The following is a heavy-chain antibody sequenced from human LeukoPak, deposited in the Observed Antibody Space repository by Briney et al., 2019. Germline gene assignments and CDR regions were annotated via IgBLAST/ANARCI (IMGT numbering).Heavy chain of an antibody. D-gene: IGHD3-22*01. CDR2: INHSGST. Sequence: SETLSLTCTVSGDSINSYYWSWIRQPPGKGLEWIGEINHSGSTNYNPSLKSRVTISVDTSKNQFSLKLSSVTAADTAVYYCARSGIVVVRRLRAFDIWGQGTMVTVSS. J-gene: IGHJ3*02. CDR1: GDSINSYY. V-gene: IGHV4-34*01. CDR3: ARSGIVVVRRLRAFDI.